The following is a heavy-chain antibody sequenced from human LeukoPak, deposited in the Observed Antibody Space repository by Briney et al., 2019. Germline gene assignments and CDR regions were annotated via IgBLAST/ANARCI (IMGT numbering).Heavy chain of an antibody. Sequence: PGGSLRLSCAASGFTFSNYAMTWVRQAPGKGLEWVSTISGSGSTYYTDSVRGRFTISRDNSKNTFYLQVDSLRAEDTAVFYCAKGASSSSWFRGDYWGQGTLVTVSS. CDR2: ISGSGST. D-gene: IGHD6-13*01. V-gene: IGHV3-23*01. CDR3: AKGASSSSWFRGDY. CDR1: GFTFSNYA. J-gene: IGHJ4*02.